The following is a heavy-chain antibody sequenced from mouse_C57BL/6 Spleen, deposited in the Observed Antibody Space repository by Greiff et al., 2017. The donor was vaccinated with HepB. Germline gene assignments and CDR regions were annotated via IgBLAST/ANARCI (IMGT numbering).Heavy chain of an antibody. J-gene: IGHJ3*01. CDR3: ARRVYDYDGFAY. Sequence: VQLVESGPELVKPGASVKISCKASGYAFSSSWMNWVKQRPGKGLEWIGRIYPGDGDTNYNGKFKGKATLTADKSSSTAYMQLSSLTSEDSAVYFCARRVYDYDGFAYWGQGTLVTVSA. CDR2: IYPGDGDT. D-gene: IGHD2-4*01. CDR1: GYAFSSSW. V-gene: IGHV1-82*01.